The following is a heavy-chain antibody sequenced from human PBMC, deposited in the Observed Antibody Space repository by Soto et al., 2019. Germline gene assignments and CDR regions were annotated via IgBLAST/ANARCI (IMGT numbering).Heavy chain of an antibody. V-gene: IGHV1-18*01. CDR1: GYTFNTYG. Sequence: ASVKVSCKTSGYTFNTYGINWVRQAPGQGLELMGWISAYDGKTTYAEKFQGRVTLTTDTSTSTAYMELRSLRSDDTAIYYCARDPHEFWTSYWFDPWGQGTPVTVSS. CDR3: ARDPHEFWTSYWFDP. CDR2: ISAYDGKT. J-gene: IGHJ5*02. D-gene: IGHD3-3*01.